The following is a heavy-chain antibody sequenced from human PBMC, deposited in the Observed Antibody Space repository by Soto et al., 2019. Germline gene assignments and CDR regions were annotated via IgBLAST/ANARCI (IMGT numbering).Heavy chain of an antibody. D-gene: IGHD3-9*01. Sequence: QVQLQESGPGLVKPSQTLSLTCTVSGGSISSGGYYWSWIRQHPGKGLEWIGYIYYSGSTYYNPSLKSRVTISVDTSKNQFSLKLSSVTAADTAVYYCARGGYYDILTGLSGWFDPWGQGTLVTVSS. J-gene: IGHJ5*02. V-gene: IGHV4-31*03. CDR2: IYYSGST. CDR1: GGSISSGGYY. CDR3: ARGGYYDILTGLSGWFDP.